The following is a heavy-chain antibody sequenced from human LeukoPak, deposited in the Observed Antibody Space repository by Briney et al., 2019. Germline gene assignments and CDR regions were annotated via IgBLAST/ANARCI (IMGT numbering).Heavy chain of an antibody. Sequence: SETLSLTCTLSGRPISSGSYHWSWIRQPAGKGLEWIGRIYTSGSTNYNPSLKSRVTISLDTSENHFSLKLSSVTAADTAVYYCARVTTGGYYNYWGQGTLVTVSS. J-gene: IGHJ4*02. CDR2: IYTSGST. CDR3: ARVTTGGYYNY. V-gene: IGHV4-61*02. CDR1: GRPISSGSYH. D-gene: IGHD3-22*01.